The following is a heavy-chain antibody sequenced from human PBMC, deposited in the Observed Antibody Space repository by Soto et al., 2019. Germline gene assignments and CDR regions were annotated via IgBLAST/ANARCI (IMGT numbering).Heavy chain of an antibody. CDR2: ISSSSSYT. J-gene: IGHJ4*02. CDR1: GFTFSDYY. D-gene: IGHD3-22*01. CDR3: GRGYYDSSGYYLGYFDY. V-gene: IGHV3-11*06. Sequence: QVQLVESGGGLVKPGGSLRLSCAASGFTFSDYYMSWIRQAPGKGLEWVSYISSSSSYTNYADSVKGRFTISRDNAKNSLYLKMNSLGAEDTAVYYCGRGYYDSSGYYLGYFDYWGQGPLVTVSS.